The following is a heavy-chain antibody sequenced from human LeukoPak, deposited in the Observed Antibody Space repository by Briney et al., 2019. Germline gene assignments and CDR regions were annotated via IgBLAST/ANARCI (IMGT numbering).Heavy chain of an antibody. CDR1: GGSFSGYY. Sequence: PSETLSLTCAVYGGSFSGYYWSWIRQPPGKGLEWIGDINHSGSTNYNPSLKSRVTISVDTSKNQFSLKLSSVTAADTAVCYCARGGDSSGWEVDYWGQGTLVTVSS. J-gene: IGHJ4*02. V-gene: IGHV4-34*01. CDR2: INHSGST. D-gene: IGHD6-19*01. CDR3: ARGGDSSGWEVDY.